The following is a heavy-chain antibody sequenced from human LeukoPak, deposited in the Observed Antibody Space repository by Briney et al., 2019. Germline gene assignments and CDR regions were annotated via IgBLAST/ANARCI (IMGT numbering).Heavy chain of an antibody. CDR3: ARAGGWAREDYKADAFHI. CDR1: GYTFTNFG. CDR2: ISVYNGNS. V-gene: IGHV1-18*01. J-gene: IGHJ3*02. D-gene: IGHD6-19*01. Sequence: ASVKVSCKASGYTFTNFGISWVRQAPGQGLEWMGWISVYNGNSNYSQKLQGRVSMTTDTSTSTAYMELRSLRSDDTAVYYCARAGGWAREDYKADAFHIWGQGTMVTVST.